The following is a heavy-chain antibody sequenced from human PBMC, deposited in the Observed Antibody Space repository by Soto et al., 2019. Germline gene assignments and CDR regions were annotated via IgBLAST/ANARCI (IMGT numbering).Heavy chain of an antibody. J-gene: IGHJ4*02. D-gene: IGHD3-3*01. V-gene: IGHV3-30-3*01. CDR3: ARHKRDLRFLEWSYYFDY. CDR1: EFTFSSYA. CDR2: ISYDGSNK. Sequence: PGGSLRLSCAASEFTFSSYAMHWVRQAPGKGLEWVAVISYDGSNKYYADSVKGRFSISRDNSKNTLYLQMNSLRAEDTAVYYCARHKRDLRFLEWSYYFDYWGQGTLVTVS.